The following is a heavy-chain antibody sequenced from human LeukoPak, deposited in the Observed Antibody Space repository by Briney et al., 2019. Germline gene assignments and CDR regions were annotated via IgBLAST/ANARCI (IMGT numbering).Heavy chain of an antibody. Sequence: PSETLSLTCTVSGGSISSYYWNWVRQAPGKGLEWVSYISSSSSTIYYADSVKGRFTISRDNAKNSLYLQMNSLRAEDTAVYYCASPGPYCGGDCLYWGXXTLVTVSS. CDR3: ASPGPYCGGDCLY. D-gene: IGHD2-21*02. CDR2: ISSSSSTI. J-gene: IGHJ4*02. V-gene: IGHV3-48*04. CDR1: GGSISSYY.